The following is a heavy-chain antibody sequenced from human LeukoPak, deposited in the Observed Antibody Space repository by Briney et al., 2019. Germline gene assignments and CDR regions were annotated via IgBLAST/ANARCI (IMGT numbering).Heavy chain of an antibody. D-gene: IGHD6-13*01. V-gene: IGHV3-48*04. J-gene: IGHJ4*02. CDR1: GFTFSSYW. CDR2: ISSSGSTI. CDR3: ARDPGYSSDY. Sequence: GGSLRLSCAASGFTFSSYWMHWVRQAPGKGLEWVSYISSSGSTIYYADSVKGRFTISRDNAKNSLYLQMNSLRAEDTAVYYCARDPGYSSDYWGQGTLVTVSS.